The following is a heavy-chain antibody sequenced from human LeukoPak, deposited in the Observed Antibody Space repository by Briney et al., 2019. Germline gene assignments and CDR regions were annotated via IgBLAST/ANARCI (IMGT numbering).Heavy chain of an antibody. Sequence: SVKVSCKASGGTFSSFAISWVRQAPGQGLEWMGGIIPIFSTPHYAQKFQGRITVTADESTSTAYMELNSLRSEDTALYFCALDHQTSRAFDIWGQGTMVTVSS. CDR1: GGTFSSFA. CDR2: IIPIFSTP. V-gene: IGHV1-69*13. J-gene: IGHJ3*02. D-gene: IGHD1-1*01. CDR3: ALDHQTSRAFDI.